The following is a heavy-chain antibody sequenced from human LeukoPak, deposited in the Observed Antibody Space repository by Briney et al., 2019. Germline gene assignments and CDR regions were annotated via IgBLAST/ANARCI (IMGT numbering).Heavy chain of an antibody. V-gene: IGHV3-43*01. CDR3: ATGSGTYSPDY. D-gene: IGHD3-10*01. CDR1: GFTFDDYT. CDR2: INWDGGNT. Sequence: GGSLRLSCAASGFTFDDYTMHWDRQGPGMGLEWVSLINWDGGNTYYADSVKGRFTISRDNSKNSLYLQMNNLRTEDTALYYCATGSGTYSPDYWGQGTLVTVSS. J-gene: IGHJ4*02.